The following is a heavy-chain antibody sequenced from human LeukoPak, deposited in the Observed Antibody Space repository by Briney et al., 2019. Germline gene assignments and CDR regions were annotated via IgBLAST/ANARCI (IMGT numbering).Heavy chain of an antibody. V-gene: IGHV3-33*06. J-gene: IGHJ4*02. CDR3: AKDQARGYPHYYFDY. CDR1: GFTFSSYG. CDR2: IWYDGSNK. Sequence: GGSLRLSCAASGFTFSSYGMHWVRQAPGKGLEWVAVIWYDGSNKYYADSVKGRFTISRDNSKNTLYLQMNSLRAEDTAVYYSAKDQARGYPHYYFDYWGQGTLVTVSS. D-gene: IGHD3-22*01.